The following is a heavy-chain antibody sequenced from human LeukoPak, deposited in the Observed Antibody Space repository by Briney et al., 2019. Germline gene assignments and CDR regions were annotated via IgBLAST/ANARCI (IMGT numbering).Heavy chain of an antibody. D-gene: IGHD5-24*01. Sequence: SETLSLTCAVYGGSFSGYYWGWIRQPPGKGLVWIGEINHSGSTNYNPSLKSRVTISVDTSKNQFSLKLSSVTAADTAVYYCARGPRGSDSDYWGQGTLVTVSS. V-gene: IGHV4-34*01. CDR3: ARGPRGSDSDY. CDR2: INHSGST. J-gene: IGHJ4*02. CDR1: GGSFSGYY.